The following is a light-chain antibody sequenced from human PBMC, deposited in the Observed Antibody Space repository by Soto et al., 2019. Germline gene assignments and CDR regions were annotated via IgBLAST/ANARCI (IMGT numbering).Light chain of an antibody. CDR2: GAS. CDR3: QQYGSSPPVT. CDR1: PSVSSSY. V-gene: IGKV3-20*01. J-gene: IGKJ4*01. Sequence: EIVLTPSPGTLSLSPCERATLSWSASPSVSSSYLAWYQQKPGQAPRLLIYGASSRATGIPDRFSGSGSGTDFTLTISRLEPEDFAVYYCQQYGSSPPVTFGGGTKVDIK.